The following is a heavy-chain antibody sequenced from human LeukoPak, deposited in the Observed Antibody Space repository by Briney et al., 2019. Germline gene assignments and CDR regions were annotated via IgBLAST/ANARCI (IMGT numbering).Heavy chain of an antibody. D-gene: IGHD3-22*01. CDR2: IRYDGSNK. CDR1: GFTFSSYG. V-gene: IGHV3-30*02. Sequence: GGSLRLSCAASGFTFSSYGMHWGRQAPGKGLEWVAFIRYDGSNKYYADSVKGRFTISRDNSNNTLYLQMNSLRAEDTTVYYCAKDHGIVVVNGAFDIWGQGTMVTVSS. J-gene: IGHJ3*02. CDR3: AKDHGIVVVNGAFDI.